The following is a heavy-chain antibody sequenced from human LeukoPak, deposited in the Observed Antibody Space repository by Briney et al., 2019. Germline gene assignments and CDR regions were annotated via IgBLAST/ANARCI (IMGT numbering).Heavy chain of an antibody. J-gene: IGHJ4*02. D-gene: IGHD6-13*01. CDR2: MYYSGST. CDR1: GGSISSSRYY. V-gene: IGHV4-39*01. CDR3: ASKQQLVDHFDY. Sequence: SETLSLTCTVSGGSISSSRYYWGWIRQPPGKGLEWIGSMYYSGSTYYNPSLKSRVTISVDTSKNQFSLKLRSVTAADTAVYYCASKQQLVDHFDYWGQGTLVTVSS.